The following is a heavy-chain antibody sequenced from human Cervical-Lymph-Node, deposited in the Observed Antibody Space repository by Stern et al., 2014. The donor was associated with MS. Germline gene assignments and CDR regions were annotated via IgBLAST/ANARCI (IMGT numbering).Heavy chain of an antibody. D-gene: IGHD4-23*01. CDR3: ARGRGGNYRYYFDY. Sequence: VQLVESGGGLVKPGGSLRLSCAASGFTFSSYSMNWVRQAPGKGLEWVASISSGGSYIYYADSLKVRFTISRDNAKNSLYLQMNSLRAEDTAVYYCARGRGGNYRYYFDYWGQGTLVTVSS. V-gene: IGHV3-21*01. J-gene: IGHJ4*02. CDR1: GFTFSSYS. CDR2: ISSGGSYI.